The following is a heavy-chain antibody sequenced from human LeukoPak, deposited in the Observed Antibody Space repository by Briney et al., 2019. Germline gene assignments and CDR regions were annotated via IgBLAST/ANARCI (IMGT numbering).Heavy chain of an antibody. CDR2: FDPEDGET. J-gene: IGHJ6*02. Sequence: ASVKVSCKVSGYTLTELSMHWVRQAPGKGLERMGGFDPEDGETIYAQKFQGRVTMTEDTSTDTAYMELSSLRSEDTAVYYCATVPPPSYDILTGRDYYYGMDVWGQGTTVTVSS. CDR1: GYTLTELS. D-gene: IGHD3-9*01. V-gene: IGHV1-24*01. CDR3: ATVPPPSYDILTGRDYYYGMDV.